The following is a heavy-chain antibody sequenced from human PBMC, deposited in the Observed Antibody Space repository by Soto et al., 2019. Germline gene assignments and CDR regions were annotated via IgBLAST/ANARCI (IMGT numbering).Heavy chain of an antibody. J-gene: IGHJ6*02. CDR2: ISYDGSNK. CDR1: GFTFSSYA. Sequence: GGSLRLSCAASGFTFSSYAMHWVRQAPGKGLEWVAVISYDGSNKYYADSVKGRFTISRDNSKNTLYLQMNSLRAEDTAVYYCAREGGDYSNNGSYYYYGMDVWGRGTTVTVSS. V-gene: IGHV3-30-3*01. D-gene: IGHD4-4*01. CDR3: AREGGDYSNNGSYYYYGMDV.